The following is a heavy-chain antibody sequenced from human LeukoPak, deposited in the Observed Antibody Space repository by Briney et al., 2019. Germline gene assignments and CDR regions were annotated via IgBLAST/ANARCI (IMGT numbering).Heavy chain of an antibody. CDR2: INHSGST. D-gene: IGHD5-12*01. V-gene: IGHV4-34*01. Sequence: SETLSLTCAVYGGSFSGYYWSWIRQPPGKGLEWIGEINHSGSTNYNPSLKSRVTISVDTSKNQFSLKLSSVTAADTAVFYCGRHASDDLYSALDHWGQGTLVTVSS. J-gene: IGHJ4*02. CDR1: GGSFSGYY. CDR3: GRHASDDLYSALDH.